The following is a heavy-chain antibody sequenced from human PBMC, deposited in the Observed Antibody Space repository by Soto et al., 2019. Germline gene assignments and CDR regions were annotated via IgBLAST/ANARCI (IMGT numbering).Heavy chain of an antibody. V-gene: IGHV3-7*01. CDR1: GFSFSEFW. J-gene: IGHJ4*02. Sequence: GGSLRLSCTASGFSFSEFWMNWVRQAPGKGLEWVGNIKNDGSVQNYVDSVNGRCTISRENAKNSLYLQMDRLRVEDTAVYYCVREHLVLVEHWGQGTLVTVSS. CDR3: VREHLVLVEH. CDR2: IKNDGSVQ. D-gene: IGHD3-9*01.